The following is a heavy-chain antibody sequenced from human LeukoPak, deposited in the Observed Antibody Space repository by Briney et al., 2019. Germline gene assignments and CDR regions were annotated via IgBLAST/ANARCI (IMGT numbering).Heavy chain of an antibody. V-gene: IGHV1-2*02. CDR3: ARDQYSSSWYDY. CDR2: INPNSGGT. D-gene: IGHD6-13*01. CDR1: GYTFTGYY. Sequence: ASVNVSCKASGYTFTGYYMHWVRQAPGQGLEWMGWINPNSGGTNYAQKFQGGVTMTRDTSISTAYMELSRLSSDDTAVYYCARDQYSSSWYDYWGQGNLVTVSS. J-gene: IGHJ4*02.